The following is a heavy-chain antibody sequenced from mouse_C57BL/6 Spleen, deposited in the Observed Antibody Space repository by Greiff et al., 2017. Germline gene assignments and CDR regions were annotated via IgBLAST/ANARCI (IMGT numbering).Heavy chain of an antibody. CDR3: VKNYYAMDY. J-gene: IGHJ4*01. Sequence: EVKLVESGGGLVQPKGSLKLSCAASGFTFTTYAMHWVRQAPGKGLEWVALISSKSSNYATYYADSVKDRFTISRDDSKSMLYLQMNNLKTEDTAMYYFVKNYYAMDYWGQGTSVTVSS. CDR1: GFTFTTYA. CDR2: ISSKSSNYAT. V-gene: IGHV10-3*01.